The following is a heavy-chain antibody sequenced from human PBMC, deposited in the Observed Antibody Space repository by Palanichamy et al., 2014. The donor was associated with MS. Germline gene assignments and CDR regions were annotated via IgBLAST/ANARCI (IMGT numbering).Heavy chain of an antibody. CDR3: ARDFGDGYNQIDK. Sequence: QVQLVESGGGVVQPGRSLRLSCAASGFTFSSYSMHWVRQAPGRGLECVAVISHDGSKKYYAGSVTGRFTISRDNSKNTLYLQMDSLRNEDTAVYYCARDFGDGYNQIDKWGQGTLVTVSS. CDR2: ISHDGSKK. V-gene: IGHV3-30-3*01. CDR1: GFTFSSYS. D-gene: IGHD5-24*01. J-gene: IGHJ4*02.